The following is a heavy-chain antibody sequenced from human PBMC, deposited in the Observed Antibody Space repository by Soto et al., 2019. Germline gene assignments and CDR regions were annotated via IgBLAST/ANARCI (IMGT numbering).Heavy chain of an antibody. V-gene: IGHV1-3*01. D-gene: IGHD6-13*01. J-gene: IGHJ6*02. Sequence: ASVKVSCKASGYTFTSYAMHWVRQAPGQRLEGMGWINAGNGNKKYSQQCQGRVTTTRDTSASKAYMELSSLRSEDTDVYYCASNSAAGYFYYYGMDVWGQGTTVTVSS. CDR3: ASNSAAGYFYYYGMDV. CDR1: GYTFTSYA. CDR2: INAGNGNK.